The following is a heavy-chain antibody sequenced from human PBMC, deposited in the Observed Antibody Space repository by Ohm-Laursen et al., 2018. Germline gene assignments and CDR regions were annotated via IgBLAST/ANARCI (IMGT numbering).Heavy chain of an antibody. D-gene: IGHD5-18*01. CDR1: GFTFTSSA. V-gene: IGHV1-58*01. Sequence: ASVKVSCKASGFTFTSSAVQWVRQARGQRLEWIGWIVVGSGNTNYAQKFQERVTITRDMSTSTAYMELSSLRSEDTAVYYCAADANVDTAMVTADYWGQGTLVTASS. CDR3: AADANVDTAMVTADY. CDR2: IVVGSGNT. J-gene: IGHJ4*02.